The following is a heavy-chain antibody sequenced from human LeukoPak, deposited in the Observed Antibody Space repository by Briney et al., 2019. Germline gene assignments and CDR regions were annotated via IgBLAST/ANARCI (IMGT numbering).Heavy chain of an antibody. CDR3: ARARGVDYYMDV. CDR2: INPSGGST. D-gene: IGHD6-6*01. V-gene: IGHV1-46*01. CDR1: VYTFTSYY. J-gene: IGHJ6*03. Sequence: ASVKVSCMASVYTFTSYYMHWVRQAPGQGLEWMGIINPSGGSTSYAQKFQGRVTMTRDMSTSTVYMELSSLRSEDTAVYYCARARGVDYYMDVWGKGTTVTVSS.